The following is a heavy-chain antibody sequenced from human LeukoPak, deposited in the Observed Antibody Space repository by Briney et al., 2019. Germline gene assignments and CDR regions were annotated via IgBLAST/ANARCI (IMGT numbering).Heavy chain of an antibody. CDR3: ARTQDYCRSTSCYTSFDY. Sequence: ASVKVSCKASGYTFTGYYMHWVRQAPGQGLEWMGWINPNSGGTNYAQKFQGRVTITADESTSTAYMELSSLRSEDTAVYYCARTQDYCRSTSCYTSFDYWGQGTLVTVSS. CDR1: GYTFTGYY. V-gene: IGHV1-2*02. J-gene: IGHJ4*02. D-gene: IGHD2-2*01. CDR2: INPNSGGT.